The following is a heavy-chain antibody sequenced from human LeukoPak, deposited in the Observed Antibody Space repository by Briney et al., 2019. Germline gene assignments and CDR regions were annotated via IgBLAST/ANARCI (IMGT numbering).Heavy chain of an antibody. CDR2: ISYDGSIK. CDR3: AREGGDCTNGVCYSFDY. V-gene: IGHV3-30-3*01. CDR1: GFTFSSYA. D-gene: IGHD2-8*01. J-gene: IGHJ4*02. Sequence: GGSLRLSCAASGFTFSSYAMHWVRQAPGKGLEWVAVISYDGSIKYYADSVKGRFTISRDNSKNTLYLQMNSLRAEDTAVYYCAREGGDCTNGVCYSFDYWGQGTLVTVSS.